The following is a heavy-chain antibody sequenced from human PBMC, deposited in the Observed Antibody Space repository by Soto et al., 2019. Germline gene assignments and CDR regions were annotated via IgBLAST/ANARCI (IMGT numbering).Heavy chain of an antibody. Sequence: PGGSLRLSCAASGFTFSSYAMCWVRQAPGKGLEWVSAISGSGGSTYYADSVKGRFTISRDNSKNTLYLQMNSLRAEDTAVYYCARDGKPKNWFDPWGQGTLVTVSS. V-gene: IGHV3-23*01. CDR3: ARDGKPKNWFDP. CDR2: ISGSGGST. J-gene: IGHJ5*02. CDR1: GFTFSSYA.